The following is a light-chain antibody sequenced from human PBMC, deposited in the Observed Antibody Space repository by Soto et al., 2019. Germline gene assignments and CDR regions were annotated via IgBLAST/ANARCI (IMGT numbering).Light chain of an antibody. CDR2: AAS. CDR3: QRSYSTPPT. Sequence: DIQMTQSPSSLSASVGDRVTITCRASQSISSYLNWYQQKPGKAPKLLIYAASSLQSGVPSRFSGSGSGTDFTLTISQLQPEDFATYYCQRSYSTPPTFGQGTKVEIK. V-gene: IGKV1-39*01. J-gene: IGKJ1*01. CDR1: QSISSY.